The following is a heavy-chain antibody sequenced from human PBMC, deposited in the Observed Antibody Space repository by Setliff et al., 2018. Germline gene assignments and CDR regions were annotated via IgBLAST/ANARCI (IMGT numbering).Heavy chain of an antibody. J-gene: IGHJ4*02. CDR2: IYYSGST. D-gene: IGHD3-3*01. CDR3: ARRETYYNFWSGYFDY. CDR1: GGSISSSSYY. Sequence: SETLSLTCTVSGGSISSSSYYWGWIRQPPGEGLEWIGSIYYSGSTHYNPSLKSRVTISVDTSKNQFSLKLSSVTAADTAVYYCARRETYYNFWSGYFDYWGQGTLVTVSS. V-gene: IGHV4-39*07.